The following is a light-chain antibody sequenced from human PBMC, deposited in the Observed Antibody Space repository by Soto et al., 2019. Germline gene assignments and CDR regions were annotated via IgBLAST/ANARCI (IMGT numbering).Light chain of an antibody. CDR2: EVS. Sequence: QSALTQPPSASGSPGQSVTISCTGTSSDVGAYDYVSWYQQHPGKAPKLMIYEVSQRPSGVPDRFSGSKSGNTASLTISGLKTDDEADYYCQSYHSGNVVFGGGTKLTVL. J-gene: IGLJ2*01. V-gene: IGLV2-8*01. CDR3: QSYHSGNVV. CDR1: SSDVGAYDY.